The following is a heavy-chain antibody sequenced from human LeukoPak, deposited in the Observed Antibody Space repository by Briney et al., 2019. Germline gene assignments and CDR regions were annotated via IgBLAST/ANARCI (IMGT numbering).Heavy chain of an antibody. CDR2: INPNSGGT. CDR1: GYTFTGYY. Sequence: GASVKVSCKASGYTFTGYYMHRVRQAPGQGLEWMGWINPNSGGTNYAQKFQGWVTMTRDTSISTAYMELSRLRSDDTAVYYCARVPGYCSSTSCTDAFDIWGQGTMVTVSS. V-gene: IGHV1-2*04. CDR3: ARVPGYCSSTSCTDAFDI. J-gene: IGHJ3*02. D-gene: IGHD2-2*01.